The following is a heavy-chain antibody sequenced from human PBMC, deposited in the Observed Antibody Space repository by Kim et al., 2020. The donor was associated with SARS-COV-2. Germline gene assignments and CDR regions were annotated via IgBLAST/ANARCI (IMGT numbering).Heavy chain of an antibody. D-gene: IGHD6-19*01. J-gene: IGHJ4*02. CDR3: ARGATSSGWYGDY. Sequence: YAQKFQGRVTMTRDTSTSTVYMELSSLRSEDTAVYYCARGATSSGWYGDYWGQGTLVTVSS. V-gene: IGHV1-46*01.